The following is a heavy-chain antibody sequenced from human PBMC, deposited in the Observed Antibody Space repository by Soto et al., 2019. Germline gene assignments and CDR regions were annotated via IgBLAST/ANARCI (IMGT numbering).Heavy chain of an antibody. D-gene: IGHD3-16*02. CDR2: IRSKTAGGTT. Sequence: EVQLVESGGGLVKPGGSLRLSCAASDFIFSETWMNWVRQAPGKGLEWVGRIRSKTAGGTTDYAVPVKGRFTISRDDSKNTLYLQMNSLKTEDTAVYYCTTGLRIMITFGTVIEGIDYWGQGTLVTVSS. CDR3: TTGLRIMITFGTVIEGIDY. CDR1: DFIFSETW. V-gene: IGHV3-15*07. J-gene: IGHJ4*02.